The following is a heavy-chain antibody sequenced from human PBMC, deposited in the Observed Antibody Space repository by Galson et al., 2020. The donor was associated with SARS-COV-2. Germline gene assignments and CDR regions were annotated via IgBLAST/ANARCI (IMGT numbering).Heavy chain of an antibody. CDR3: ASNAMVRGVMDWFDP. CDR1: GYTFTGYY. D-gene: IGHD3-10*01. Sequence: ASVNVSCKASGYTFTGYYMHWVRQAPGQGLEWMGRINPNSGGPNLPQMFQGRVTMTRDTSISTAYMDLSRLRSDDTAVYYCASNAMVRGVMDWFDPWGQGNLVTVSS. J-gene: IGHJ5*02. V-gene: IGHV1-2*06. CDR2: INPNSGGP.